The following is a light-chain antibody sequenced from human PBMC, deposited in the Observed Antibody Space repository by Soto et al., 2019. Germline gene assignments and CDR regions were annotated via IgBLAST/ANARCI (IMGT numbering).Light chain of an antibody. V-gene: IGKV3-20*01. CDR2: GGS. CDR1: QSVSSSY. CDR3: QQHGSSPWT. Sequence: ESVFTQSPVTLSLSPGEGATLSCRASQSVSSSYLAWYQQKPGQAPRLLIYGGSSRATGIPDRFSGSGSGTDFTLTISRLEPEDFAVYHCQQHGSSPWTFGQGPKVDIK. J-gene: IGKJ1*01.